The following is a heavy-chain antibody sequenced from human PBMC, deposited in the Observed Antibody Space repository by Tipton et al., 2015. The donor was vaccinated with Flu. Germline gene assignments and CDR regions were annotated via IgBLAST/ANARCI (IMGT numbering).Heavy chain of an antibody. CDR1: DYSISSGYY. J-gene: IGHJ2*01. Sequence: TLSLTCAVSDYSISSGYYWGWIRQPPGKGLEWIGCISHSGRTYYNPSLKSRVTISIDTARNQFSQRLSSVTAADTAVYYCARKGADWYFDPWGRGTLVTVSS. CDR2: ISHSGRT. CDR3: ARKGADWYFDP. V-gene: IGHV4-38-2*01.